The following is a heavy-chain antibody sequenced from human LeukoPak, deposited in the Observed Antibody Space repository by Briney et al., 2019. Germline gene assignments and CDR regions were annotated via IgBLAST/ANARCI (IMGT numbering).Heavy chain of an antibody. CDR2: INPNSGGT. J-gene: IGHJ4*02. CDR1: GYTFTGYY. D-gene: IGHD3-22*01. V-gene: IGHV1-2*02. Sequence: ASVKVSCKASGYTFTGYYMHWVRQAPGQGLEWMGGINPNSGGTNYAQKFQGRVTMTRETSISTAYMELSRLRSDDTAVYYCARESTGRYYDSSGYYKTFDYWGQGTLVTVSS. CDR3: ARESTGRYYDSSGYYKTFDY.